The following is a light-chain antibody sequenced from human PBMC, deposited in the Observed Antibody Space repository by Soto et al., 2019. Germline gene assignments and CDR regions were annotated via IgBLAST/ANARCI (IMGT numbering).Light chain of an antibody. CDR3: QQYDS. J-gene: IGKJ1*01. Sequence: EIVLTQSPATLSLSPGERATLSCRASQSVSSYLAWYQQKPGQAPRLLIYDASNRATGIPARFSGSGSGTDFTLTISRLEPEDFAVYYCQQYDSFGQGTKVDI. CDR1: QSVSSY. V-gene: IGKV3-11*01. CDR2: DAS.